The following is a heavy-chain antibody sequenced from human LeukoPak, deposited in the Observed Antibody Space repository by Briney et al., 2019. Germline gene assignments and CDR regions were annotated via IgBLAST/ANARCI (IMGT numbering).Heavy chain of an antibody. D-gene: IGHD3-10*01. J-gene: IGHJ4*02. CDR3: ARGSGSSNRHFDY. Sequence: GGSLRLSCAASGFTFSSYSMNWVRQAPGKGLEWVSSISSSSSYIYYADSVKGRFTISRDNAKNSLYLQMNSLRAEDTAVYYCARGSGSSNRHFDYWGQGTLVTVSS. CDR2: ISSSSSYI. CDR1: GFTFSSYS. V-gene: IGHV3-21*01.